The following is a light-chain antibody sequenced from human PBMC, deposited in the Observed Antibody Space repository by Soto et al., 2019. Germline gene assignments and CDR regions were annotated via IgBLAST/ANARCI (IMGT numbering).Light chain of an antibody. CDR3: QQYSSYST. CDR1: ESTSSY. V-gene: IGKV1-5*03. CDR2: QAS. J-gene: IGKJ1*01. Sequence: DIQLTQSPSTLSASVGERVTITCRASESTSSYLAWYQQKPGKAPKLLIYQASSLENGIPARFSGSGSGTEFSLTISRLQPDDFAAYYCQQYSSYSTFGQGTKVDIK.